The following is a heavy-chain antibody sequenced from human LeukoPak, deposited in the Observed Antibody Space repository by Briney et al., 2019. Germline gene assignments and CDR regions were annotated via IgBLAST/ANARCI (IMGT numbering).Heavy chain of an antibody. V-gene: IGHV1-2*04. CDR1: GYTFTGYY. Sequence: ASEKVSCKASGYTFTGYYMHWVRQAPGQGLEWMGWINPNSGGTNYAQKFQGWVTMTRDTSISTAYMELSRLRSDDTAVYYCASAGRYDSSGYYRYWGQGTLVTVSS. CDR2: INPNSGGT. J-gene: IGHJ4*02. D-gene: IGHD3-22*01. CDR3: ASAGRYDSSGYYRY.